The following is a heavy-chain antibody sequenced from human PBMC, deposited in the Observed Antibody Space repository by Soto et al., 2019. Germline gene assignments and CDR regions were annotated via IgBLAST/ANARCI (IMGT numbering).Heavy chain of an antibody. V-gene: IGHV4-34*01. Sequence: SETLSLTCAVYGGSFSGYYWRWIRQPPGKGLEWIGEINHSGSTNYNPSLKSRVTISVDTSKNQFSLKLSSVTAADTAVYYCARRDSNISRYCSSTSCYWLSYYYYYMAFWGKG. CDR1: GGSFSGYY. D-gene: IGHD2-2*01. CDR3: ARRDSNISRYCSSTSCYWLSYYYYYMAF. J-gene: IGHJ6*03. CDR2: INHSGST.